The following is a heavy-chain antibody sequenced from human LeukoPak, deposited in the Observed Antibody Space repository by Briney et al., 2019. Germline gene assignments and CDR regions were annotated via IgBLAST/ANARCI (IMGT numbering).Heavy chain of an antibody. CDR1: GGTFSSYA. J-gene: IGHJ3*02. Sequence: ASVKVSCKASGGTFSSYAISWVRQAPGQGLEWMGRIIPILGIANYAQKFQGRVTITADKSTSTAYMELSSLRSEDTAVYYCARDLSRVDSSGWYDAFDIWGQGTMVTVSS. D-gene: IGHD6-19*01. V-gene: IGHV1-69*04. CDR2: IIPILGIA. CDR3: ARDLSRVDSSGWYDAFDI.